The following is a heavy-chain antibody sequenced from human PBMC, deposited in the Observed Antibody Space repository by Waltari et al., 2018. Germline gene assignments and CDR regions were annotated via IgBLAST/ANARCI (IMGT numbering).Heavy chain of an antibody. CDR1: GGSISSGSYY. D-gene: IGHD3-16*02. Sequence: QVQLQESGPGLVTPSQTLSLTCTVSGGSISSGSYYWSWIRQPPGKGLEWIGRIYTSGSTNYNPSLKSRVTISVDTSKNQFSLKLSSVTAADTAVYYCASRYYDYVWGSYRPDGGFDPWGQGTLVTVSS. V-gene: IGHV4-61*02. CDR3: ASRYYDYVWGSYRPDGGFDP. CDR2: IYTSGST. J-gene: IGHJ5*02.